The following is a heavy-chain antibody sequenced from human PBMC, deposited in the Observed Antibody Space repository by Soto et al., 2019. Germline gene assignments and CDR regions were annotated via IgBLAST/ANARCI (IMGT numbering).Heavy chain of an antibody. CDR2: IYWDDDK. D-gene: IGHD3-16*01. CDR1: GFSLNTYGVG. V-gene: IGHV2-5*02. Sequence: QITLKESGPTLVKPTQTLTLTCTVSGFSLNTYGVGVGWIRQPPGKALEWLALIYWDDDKRSSPSLKSRLTITKDTSKTQVVLTVTNMDPVDTVTYYCARALGSWGAYYFDYWGQGTLVTVSS. J-gene: IGHJ4*02. CDR3: ARALGSWGAYYFDY.